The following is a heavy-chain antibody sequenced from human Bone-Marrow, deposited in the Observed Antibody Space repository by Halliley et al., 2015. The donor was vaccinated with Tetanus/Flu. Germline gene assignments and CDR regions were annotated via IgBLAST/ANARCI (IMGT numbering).Heavy chain of an antibody. V-gene: IGHV3-11*06. D-gene: IGHD3-3*01. CDR2: IGGSSSYT. J-gene: IGHJ6*02. CDR3: ARFLEWSYLYYYGLDV. Sequence: IGGSSSYTSYADSVKGRFTISRDNAKNPLYLQVNSLRAEDTAIYYCARFLEWSYLYYYGLDVWGQGTTVTVSS.